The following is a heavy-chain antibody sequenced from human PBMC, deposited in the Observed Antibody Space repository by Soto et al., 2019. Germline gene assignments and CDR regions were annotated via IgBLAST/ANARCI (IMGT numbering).Heavy chain of an antibody. CDR1: GYSFTNYD. CDR3: AKGGAIVAAGTRVYLYNATDV. CDR2: ISPYNGDT. J-gene: IGHJ6*02. Sequence: ASVKVSCKASGYSFTNYDISWVRQAPGQGLEWMGWISPYNGDTNYAQKLQGRVTMTTDTSTSTAYMELRSLRSDDTAVYYCAKGGAIVAAGTRVYLYNATDVWGQGTTVTVSS. D-gene: IGHD1-26*01. V-gene: IGHV1-18*01.